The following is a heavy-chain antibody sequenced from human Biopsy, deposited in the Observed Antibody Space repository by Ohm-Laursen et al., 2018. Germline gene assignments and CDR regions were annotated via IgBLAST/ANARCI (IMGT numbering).Heavy chain of an antibody. V-gene: IGHV1-24*01. CDR1: GYSLTELS. D-gene: IGHD1-1*01. Sequence: SVKVSCKVSGYSLTELSMHWVRQAPGQGLEWMGGFAPENGRIVYPQKFQGRVTMTEDTSTSTAYMEVWRLRSDDTAVYYCAADINVWNVNYWGQGTQVIVSS. CDR2: FAPENGRI. J-gene: IGHJ4*02. CDR3: AADINVWNVNY.